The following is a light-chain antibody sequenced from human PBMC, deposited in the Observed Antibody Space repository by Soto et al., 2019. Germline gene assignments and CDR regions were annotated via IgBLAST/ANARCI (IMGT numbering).Light chain of an antibody. J-gene: IGKJ4*01. CDR3: QQYYSTPLT. Sequence: DIVMTQSPDSLAVSLGERATINCKSSQSVLYSSNNKNYLAWYQQKPGQPPKLLIYWASTRESGVPDRVSGSGSGTAFTLTISSLQAEDVAVYYCQQYYSTPLTFGGGAKVEIK. CDR1: QSVLYSSNNKNY. CDR2: WAS. V-gene: IGKV4-1*01.